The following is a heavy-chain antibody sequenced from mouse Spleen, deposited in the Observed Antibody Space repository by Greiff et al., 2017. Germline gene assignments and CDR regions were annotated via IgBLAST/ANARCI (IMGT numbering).Heavy chain of an antibody. Sequence: EVQLQQSGTVLARPGASVKMSCKASGYTFTSYWMHWVKQRPGQGLEWIGAIYPGNSDTSYNQKFKGKAKLTAVTSTSTAYMELSSLTNEDSAVYYCTRSRIESFMDYWGQGTSVTVSS. V-gene: IGHV1-5*01. CDR3: TRSRIESFMDY. CDR1: GYTFTSYW. CDR2: IYPGNSDT. J-gene: IGHJ4*01.